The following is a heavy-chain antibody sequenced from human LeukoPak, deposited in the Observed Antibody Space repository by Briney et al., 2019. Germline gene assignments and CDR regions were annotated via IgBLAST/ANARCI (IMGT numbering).Heavy chain of an antibody. V-gene: IGHV3-21*01. CDR3: ATDNWNGDLDY. CDR1: GFTVSSNY. CDR2: ISSSSSYI. J-gene: IGHJ4*02. Sequence: GGSLRLSCAASGFTVSSNYMSWVRQALGKGLEWVSSISSSSSYIYYADSVKGRFTISRDNAKNSLYLQMNSLRAEDTAVYYCATDNWNGDLDYWGQGTLVTVSS. D-gene: IGHD1-20*01.